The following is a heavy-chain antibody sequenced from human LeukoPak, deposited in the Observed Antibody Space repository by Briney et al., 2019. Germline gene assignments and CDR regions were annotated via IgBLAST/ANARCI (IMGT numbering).Heavy chain of an antibody. D-gene: IGHD3-3*01. Sequence: SQTLSLTCTVSGGSISSGDYYWSWIRQPPGRGLEWIGYIYYSGSTYYNPSLKSRVTISVDTSKNQFSLKLSSVTAADTAVYYCARPSIFGVAADDYWGQGTLVTVSS. J-gene: IGHJ4*02. V-gene: IGHV4-30-4*08. CDR2: IYYSGST. CDR3: ARPSIFGVAADDY. CDR1: GGSISSGDYY.